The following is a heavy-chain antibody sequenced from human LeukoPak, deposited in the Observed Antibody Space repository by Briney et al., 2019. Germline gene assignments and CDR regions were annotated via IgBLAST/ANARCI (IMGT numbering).Heavy chain of an antibody. J-gene: IGHJ4*02. CDR3: ARANFLYCSSTTCLFDY. CDR1: GYTFTDYY. Sequence: ASVKVACKASGYTFTDYYMHWVRQAPGQGFEWVGWINPNDGDTNYAQKFQGRVTMTRDTSISTAHMEVSRLRSDDTAVYYCARANFLYCSSTTCLFDYWGQGTLVTVSS. D-gene: IGHD2-2*01. CDR2: INPNDGDT. V-gene: IGHV1-2*02.